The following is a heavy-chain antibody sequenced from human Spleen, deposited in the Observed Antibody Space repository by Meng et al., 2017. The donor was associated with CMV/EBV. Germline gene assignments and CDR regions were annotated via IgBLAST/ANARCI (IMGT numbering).Heavy chain of an antibody. V-gene: IGHV1-2*02. Sequence: ASVKVSCKASGYTFTAYYIHWVRQAPGQGLEWMGWINPNSGGTNYERKFQGRVTMTTDTSTSTAYMELRSLRSDDTALYYCARDAGYCSSTSCYPFDSWGQGTLVTVSS. CDR3: ARDAGYCSSTSCYPFDS. CDR2: INPNSGGT. J-gene: IGHJ4*02. CDR1: GYTFTAYY. D-gene: IGHD2-2*01.